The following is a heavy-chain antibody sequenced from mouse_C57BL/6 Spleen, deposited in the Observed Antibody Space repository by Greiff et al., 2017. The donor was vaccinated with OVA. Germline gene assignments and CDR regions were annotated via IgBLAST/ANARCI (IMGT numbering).Heavy chain of an antibody. CDR3: VRDGYDGFAY. D-gene: IGHD2-2*01. CDR1: GFSFNTYA. J-gene: IGHJ3*01. V-gene: IGHV10-1*01. CDR2: IRSKSNNYAT. Sequence: DVKLVESGGGLVQPQGSLKLSCAASGFSFNTYAMNWVRQAPGKGLEWVARIRSKSNNYATYYADSVKDRFTISRDDSESMLYLQMNNLKTEDTAMYYCVRDGYDGFAYWGQGTLVTVSA.